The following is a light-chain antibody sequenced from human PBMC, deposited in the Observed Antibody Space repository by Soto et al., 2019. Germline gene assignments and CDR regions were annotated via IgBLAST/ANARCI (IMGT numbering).Light chain of an antibody. Sequence: EIVLTQSPANLSLSPGDRATLSCRTSQSVSSYLAWYQQKPGQAPRLLIYDASNTAAGIPARFSGSGSGTDFTLTITTLEPEDFAVDYCQQRSNWRSTFGVGTKVEIK. V-gene: IGKV3-11*01. CDR1: QSVSSY. J-gene: IGKJ4*01. CDR2: DAS. CDR3: QQRSNWRST.